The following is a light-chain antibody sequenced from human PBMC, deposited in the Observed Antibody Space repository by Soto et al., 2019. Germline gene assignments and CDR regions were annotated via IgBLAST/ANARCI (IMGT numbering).Light chain of an antibody. CDR3: QQRSSWPRA. V-gene: IGKV3-11*01. J-gene: IGKJ1*01. CDR1: QSVGSY. Sequence: EIVLTQSPATLSLSPGERVTLSCRASQSVGSYLAWYQQKPGQAPRLLIYDASNRATGTPARFSGSGSGTDFTLTISSLQPEDFAVYYFQQRSSWPRAFGQGTRLEIK. CDR2: DAS.